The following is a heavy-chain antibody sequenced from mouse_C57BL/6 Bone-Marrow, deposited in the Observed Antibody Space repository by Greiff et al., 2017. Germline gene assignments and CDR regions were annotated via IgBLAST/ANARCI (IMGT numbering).Heavy chain of an antibody. CDR3: ASLNSTVVESLYYYAMDY. CDR1: GFSLTSYA. Sequence: QVQLKESGPGLVAPSQSLSITCTVSGFSLTSYAISWVSQPPGKGLEWLGVIWTGGGTNYNSALKSRMSISQDNSKSQVFLKMNSLQTDDTARYYFASLNSTVVESLYYYAMDYWGQGTSVTVSS. D-gene: IGHD1-1*01. V-gene: IGHV2-9-1*01. J-gene: IGHJ4*01. CDR2: IWTGGGT.